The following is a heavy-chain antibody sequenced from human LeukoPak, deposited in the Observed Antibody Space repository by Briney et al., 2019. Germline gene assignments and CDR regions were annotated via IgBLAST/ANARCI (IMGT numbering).Heavy chain of an antibody. D-gene: IGHD2-21*02. V-gene: IGHV3-23*01. CDR3: AKGRSIVVVTAMNY. J-gene: IGHJ4*02. Sequence: GGSLRLSCAASGFTFSSYAMSWVRQAPGKGLEWVSGISGSGGSTYYADPVKGRFTISRDNSKNTLYLQMNSLRAEDTAVYYCAKGRSIVVVTAMNYWGQGTLVTVSS. CDR2: ISGSGGST. CDR1: GFTFSSYA.